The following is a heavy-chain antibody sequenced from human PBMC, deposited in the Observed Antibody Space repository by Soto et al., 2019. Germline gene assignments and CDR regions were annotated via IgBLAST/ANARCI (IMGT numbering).Heavy chain of an antibody. CDR2: ISGSGGST. CDR3: ARAQHGDYVTYYYYGMDV. CDR1: GFTFSSYA. J-gene: IGHJ6*02. Sequence: EVQLLESGGGLVQPGGSLRLSCAASGFTFSSYAMSWVRQAPGKGLEWVSAISGSGGSTSYADSVKGRFTISRDNAKNTLYLQMNSLRAEDTAVYYCARAQHGDYVTYYYYGMDVWGQGTTVTVSS. D-gene: IGHD4-17*01. V-gene: IGHV3-23*01.